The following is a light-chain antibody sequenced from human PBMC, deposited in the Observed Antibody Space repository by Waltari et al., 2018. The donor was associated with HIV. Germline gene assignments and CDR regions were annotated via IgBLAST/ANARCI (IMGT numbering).Light chain of an antibody. CDR3: QSYDYTIQV. CDR2: EAN. J-gene: IGLJ3*02. CDR1: SGDIASTY. Sequence: FILTQPHSVSESPGKTVIISCTRNSGDIASTYVQWYQQRPGSAPPPVIYEANRRPSGVPDRCSGSIDSASNSAFLTISGLKTEDEAAYYCQSYDYTIQVFGGGTKLTVL. V-gene: IGLV6-57*04.